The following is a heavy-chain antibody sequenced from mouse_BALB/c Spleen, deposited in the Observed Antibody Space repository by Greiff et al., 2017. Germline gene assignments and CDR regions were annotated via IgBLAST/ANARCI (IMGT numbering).Heavy chain of an antibody. CDR1: GYTFTSYW. CDR3: ARSGNYTFAY. CDR2: IYPGDGDT. V-gene: IGHV1-87*01. J-gene: IGHJ3*01. Sequence: VQLQQSGAELARPGASVKLSCKASGYTFTSYWMQWVKQRPGQGLEWIGAIYPGDGDTRYTQKFKGKATLTADKSSSTAYMQLSSLASEDSAVYYCARSGNYTFAYWGQGTLVTVSA. D-gene: IGHD2-1*01.